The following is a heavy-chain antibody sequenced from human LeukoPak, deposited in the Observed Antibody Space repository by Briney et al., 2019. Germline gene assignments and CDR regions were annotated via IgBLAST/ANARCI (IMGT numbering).Heavy chain of an antibody. CDR3: ARGSGYDYQNFDY. Sequence: ASVKLSCKASGYTFTSYAMHWVRQAPGQRLEWMGWSNAGNGKTEYSQEFQGRVTITRDTSASTAYMELSSLRSEDMAVYYCARGSGYDYQNFDYWGQGTLVTVSS. CDR2: SNAGNGKT. V-gene: IGHV1-3*02. D-gene: IGHD5-12*01. J-gene: IGHJ4*02. CDR1: GYTFTSYA.